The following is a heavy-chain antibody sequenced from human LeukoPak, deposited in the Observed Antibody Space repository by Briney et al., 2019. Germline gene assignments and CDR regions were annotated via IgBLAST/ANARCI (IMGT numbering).Heavy chain of an antibody. J-gene: IGHJ4*02. CDR3: APLAVASDFDY. D-gene: IGHD6-19*01. CDR2: IGSSGSTI. Sequence: GGSLRLSCAVSGFPFGVYEMNWVRQAPGKGLEWVSNIGSSGSTIYYADSVKGRFSISRDNAKSSLYLQMNSLRVEDTAVYYCAPLAVASDFDYWGQGALVTVSS. CDR1: GFPFGVYE. V-gene: IGHV3-48*03.